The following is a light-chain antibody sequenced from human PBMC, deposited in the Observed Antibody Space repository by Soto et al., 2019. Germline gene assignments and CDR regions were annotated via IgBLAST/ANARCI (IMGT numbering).Light chain of an antibody. CDR1: RSDVVGYDF. V-gene: IGLV2-14*01. CDR3: SSYGSSSTAG. Sequence: QAALTQPASVAGSPGQSITSSAAGTRSDVVGYDFVSCCQHHPGRAPKLRVSEVSGRPSGVAYRLSGAKCAKEAALIICGLQAEDEAYYYSSSYGSSSTAGFGTGTKPTVL. CDR2: EVS. J-gene: IGLJ1*01.